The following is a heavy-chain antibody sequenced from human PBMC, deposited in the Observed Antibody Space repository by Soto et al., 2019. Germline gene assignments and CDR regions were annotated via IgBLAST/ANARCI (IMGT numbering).Heavy chain of an antibody. D-gene: IGHD6-19*01. V-gene: IGHV3-23*01. CDR1: GFTFSICA. CDR2: ISGSGDAT. Sequence: EVQLLESGGGLVKPGGSLRLSCAASGFTFSICAMSWVRQAPGKGLEWVSGISGSGDATWFADSVKGRFTISRDNSKNTLYLQMSTLRAEDTAVYYCAKDEGQAVTGPLGYWGQGTLVTVSS. CDR3: AKDEGQAVTGPLGY. J-gene: IGHJ4*02.